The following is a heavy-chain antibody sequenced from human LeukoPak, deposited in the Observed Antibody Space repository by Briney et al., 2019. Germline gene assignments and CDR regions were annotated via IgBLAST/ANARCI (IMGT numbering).Heavy chain of an antibody. CDR1: GGSFSGYY. J-gene: IGHJ4*02. V-gene: IGHV4-34*01. Sequence: SETLSLTCAVYGGSFSGYYWSWIRQPPGKGLEWIGEINHSGSTNYNPSLKSRVTISVDTSKNQFSLKLSSVTAADTAVYYCARGGYFVPIDYWGQGTLVTVSS. CDR3: ARGGYFVPIDY. CDR2: INHSGST. D-gene: IGHD5-18*01.